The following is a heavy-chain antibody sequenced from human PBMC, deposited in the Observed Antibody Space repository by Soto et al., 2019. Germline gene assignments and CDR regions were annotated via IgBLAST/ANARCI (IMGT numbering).Heavy chain of an antibody. V-gene: IGHV4-59*01. D-gene: IGHD6-19*01. Sequence: SETLSLTCTVSGGSISSYYWSWIRQPPGKGLEWIGYIYYSGSTNYNPSLKSRVTISVDTSKNQFSLKLSSVTAADTAVYYCARESIAVAGTWDYFDYWGQGTLVTVSS. CDR3: ARESIAVAGTWDYFDY. J-gene: IGHJ4*02. CDR1: GGSISSYY. CDR2: IYYSGST.